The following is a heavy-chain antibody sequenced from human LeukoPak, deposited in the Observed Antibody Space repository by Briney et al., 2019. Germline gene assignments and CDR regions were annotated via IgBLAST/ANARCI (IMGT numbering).Heavy chain of an antibody. V-gene: IGHV4-59*08. CDR1: GGSISSYY. J-gene: IGHJ6*02. CDR3: ARQGRSSTSCYTRSGYYYYGMDV. D-gene: IGHD2-2*02. CDR2: IYYSGST. Sequence: PSETLSLTCTVSGGSISSYYWSWVRQPPGKGLEWIGYIYYSGSTNYNPSLKSRVTISVDTSKNQFSLKLSSVTAADTAVYYCARQGRSSTSCYTRSGYYYYGMDVWGQGTTVTVSS.